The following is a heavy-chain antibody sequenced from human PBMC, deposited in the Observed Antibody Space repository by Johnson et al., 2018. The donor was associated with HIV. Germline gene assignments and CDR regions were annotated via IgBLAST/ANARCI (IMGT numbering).Heavy chain of an antibody. CDR3: AQVVGVLWFGELLRVDAFDI. J-gene: IGHJ3*02. CDR2: IYSGGRT. CDR1: RFTVSTNY. Sequence: VQLVESWGGLVQPGGSLRLSCVASRFTVSTNYMSWVRQAPGKGLEWVSVIYSGGRTYYAASVQGRFTISRDNSKNTLYLQMNSLISEDTALYYCAQVVGVLWFGELLRVDAFDIWGQGTMVTVSS. V-gene: IGHV3-66*02. D-gene: IGHD3-10*01.